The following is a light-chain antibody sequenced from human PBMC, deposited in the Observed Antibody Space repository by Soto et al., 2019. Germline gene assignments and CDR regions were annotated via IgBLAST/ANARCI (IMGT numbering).Light chain of an antibody. J-gene: IGLJ3*02. CDR2: DVI. Sequence: QSALTQPRSVSGSPGQSVTISCTGTSSDVGVYNYVSWYQQHPGKAPQLVIYDVIKRPSGVPDRFSGDKSGNTASLTISGLQAEDAADYYCCSYAGSSLWVFGGGTKVTVL. CDR3: CSYAGSSLWV. CDR1: SSDVGVYNY. V-gene: IGLV2-11*01.